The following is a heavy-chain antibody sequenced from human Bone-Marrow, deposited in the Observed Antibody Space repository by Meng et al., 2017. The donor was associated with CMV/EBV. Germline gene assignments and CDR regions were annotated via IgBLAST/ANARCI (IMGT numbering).Heavy chain of an antibody. CDR1: GYTFTGYY. V-gene: IGHV1-2*02. CDR2: IKPNSGGT. D-gene: IGHD2-2*01. J-gene: IGHJ4*02. Sequence: GYTFTGYYMHWVRQAPGQGLEWMGWIKPNSGGTNYAQKFQGRVTMTRDTSISTAYMELSRLRSDDTAVYYCAREFVVVPAARSRLGYWGQGTLVTVSS. CDR3: AREFVVVPAARSRLGY.